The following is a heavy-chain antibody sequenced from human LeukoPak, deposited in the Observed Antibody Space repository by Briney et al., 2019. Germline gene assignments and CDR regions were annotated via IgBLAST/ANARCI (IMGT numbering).Heavy chain of an antibody. J-gene: IGHJ3*02. CDR2: IKQDGSEK. CDR3: ARESARRDGYNTRAFDI. CDR1: GFTFSSYW. V-gene: IGHV3-7*01. Sequence: GGSLRLSCAASGFTFSSYWMSWVRQAPGKGLEWVANIKQDGSEKYYVDSVKGRFTISRDNAKNSLYLQMNSLRAEDTAVYYCARESARRDGYNTRAFDIWGQGTMATVSS. D-gene: IGHD5-24*01.